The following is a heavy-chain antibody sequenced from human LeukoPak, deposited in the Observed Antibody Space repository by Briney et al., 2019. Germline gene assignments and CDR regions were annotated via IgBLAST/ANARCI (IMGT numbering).Heavy chain of an antibody. CDR2: ISSSSSYI. V-gene: IGHV3-21*01. J-gene: IGHJ5*02. CDR3: ARGLYSSGWYRTT. D-gene: IGHD6-19*01. CDR1: GFTFSSYS. Sequence: PGGSLRLSCAASGFTFSSYSMNWVRQAPGKGLEWVSSISSSSSYIYYADSVKGRFTISRDNAKNSLYLQMNSLRAEDTAVYYCARGLYSSGWYRTTWGQGTLVTVSS.